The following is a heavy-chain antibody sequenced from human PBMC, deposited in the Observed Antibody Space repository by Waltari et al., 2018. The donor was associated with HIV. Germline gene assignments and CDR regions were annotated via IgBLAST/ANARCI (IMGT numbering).Heavy chain of an antibody. CDR2: IKSKQSGGTG. V-gene: IGHV3-15*01. CDR1: GFDFKKYW. CDR3: TTGSSGAEDY. J-gene: IGHJ4*02. D-gene: IGHD3-22*01. Sequence: EVQLVESGGGLVKPGESLRVSCAASGFDFKKYWMSWFRQAPEKVLEWVGRIKSKQSGGTGDYAAPVKGRFTISRDDSKNMMYLQMDSLESEDTAVYYCTTGSSGAEDYWGQGTLVTVSS.